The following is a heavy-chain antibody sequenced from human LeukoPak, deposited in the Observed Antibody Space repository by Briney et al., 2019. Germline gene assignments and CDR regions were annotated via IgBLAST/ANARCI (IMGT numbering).Heavy chain of an antibody. D-gene: IGHD1-26*01. J-gene: IGHJ6*03. V-gene: IGHV1-18*01. CDR1: GYTFISYG. Sequence: ASVKVSCKASGYTFISYGITWVRQAPGQGLEWMGWISPYTTKTNYAQSLQGRVTMTTDTSTSTAYMELRSLRSDDTAVYYCAREGGVGPTAPPDYYSYQMDVWGKRTTVTVSS. CDR2: ISPYTTKT. CDR3: AREGGVGPTAPPDYYSYQMDV.